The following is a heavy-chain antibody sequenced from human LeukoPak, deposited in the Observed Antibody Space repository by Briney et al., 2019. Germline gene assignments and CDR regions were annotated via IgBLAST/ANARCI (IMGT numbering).Heavy chain of an antibody. V-gene: IGHV3-9*03. CDR2: ISWSSGSI. Sequence: SLRLPCAASGFTFDDYAMHWVRQAPGKGLEWVSGISWSSGSIGYADSVKGRFTISRDNAKNSLYLQMNSLRAEDMALYYCAKVKTPLLREGYYFDYWGQGTLVTVSS. CDR1: GFTFDDYA. J-gene: IGHJ4*02. CDR3: AKVKTPLLREGYYFDY.